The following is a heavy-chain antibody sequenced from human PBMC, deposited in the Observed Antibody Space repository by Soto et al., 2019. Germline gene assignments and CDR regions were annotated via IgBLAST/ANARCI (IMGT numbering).Heavy chain of an antibody. CDR2: ITSTSITK. J-gene: IGHJ6*02. Sequence: EVQLVESGGGLVQPGGSLRLSCVASGFTFSSHTMNWVRQAPGKGLEWISYITSTSITKYYADSVKGRFTISRDNANNSLYLQMNSLRDEDTAVYYCARRITMVRGPYYYYAMDVWGQGTTVTVSS. V-gene: IGHV3-48*02. CDR1: GFTFSSHT. D-gene: IGHD3-10*01. CDR3: ARRITMVRGPYYYYAMDV.